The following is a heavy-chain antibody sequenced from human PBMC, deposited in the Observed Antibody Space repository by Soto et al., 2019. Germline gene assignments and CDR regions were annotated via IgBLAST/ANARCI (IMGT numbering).Heavy chain of an antibody. CDR2: IYYSGST. D-gene: IGHD3-3*01. CDR1: GGSISSGDYY. V-gene: IGHV4-31*03. CDR3: ARWWSGSRQGFDP. J-gene: IGHJ5*02. Sequence: PSETLXLTCTVSGGSISSGDYYWSWIRQHPGKGLEWIGYIYYSGSTYYNPSLKSRVTISVDTSKNQFSLKLSSVTAADTAVYYCARWWSGSRQGFDPWGQGTLVTVSS.